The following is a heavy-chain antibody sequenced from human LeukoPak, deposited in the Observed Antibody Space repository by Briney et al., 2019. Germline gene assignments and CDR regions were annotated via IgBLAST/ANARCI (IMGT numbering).Heavy chain of an antibody. J-gene: IGHJ6*02. V-gene: IGHV3-21*01. CDR3: ARMLWFGEFTYYYYGMGV. Sequence: GGSLRLSCAASGFTFSSYSMNWVRQAPGKGLEWVSSISSSSSYIYYADSVKGRFTISRDNAKNSLYLQMNSLRAEDTAVYYCARMLWFGEFTYYYYGMGVWGQGTTVTVSS. D-gene: IGHD3-10*01. CDR1: GFTFSSYS. CDR2: ISSSSSYI.